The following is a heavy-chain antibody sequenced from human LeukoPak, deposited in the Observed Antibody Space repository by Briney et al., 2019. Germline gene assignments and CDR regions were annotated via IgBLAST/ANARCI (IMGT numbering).Heavy chain of an antibody. J-gene: IGHJ4*02. D-gene: IGHD3-16*01. CDR3: ARGAGGSYFDY. CDR1: GGTFSSHA. CDR2: IIPIFGTA. Sequence: SVKVSCKASGGTFSSHAISWVRQAPGQGLEWMGGIIPIFGTANYAQKFQGRVTITTDESTSTAYMELSGLRSEDTAVYYCARGAGGSYFDYWGQGTLVTVSS. V-gene: IGHV1-69*05.